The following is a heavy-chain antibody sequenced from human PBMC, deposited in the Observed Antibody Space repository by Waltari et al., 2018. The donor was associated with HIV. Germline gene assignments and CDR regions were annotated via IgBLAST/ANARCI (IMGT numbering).Heavy chain of an antibody. D-gene: IGHD6-6*01. CDR1: GFSFSSYS. V-gene: IGHV3-48*01. CDR2: ISTSSRAI. Sequence: EVQLVESGGGLVQPGGSLRLSCTASGFSFSSYSMNWVRQAPGKGLEWVSYISTSSRAIFYADSVKGRVTISRDTAKNSLYLQMNSLRAEDTAVYYCARDRTRYYFDSWGQGTLVTVSS. CDR3: ARDRTRYYFDS. J-gene: IGHJ4*02.